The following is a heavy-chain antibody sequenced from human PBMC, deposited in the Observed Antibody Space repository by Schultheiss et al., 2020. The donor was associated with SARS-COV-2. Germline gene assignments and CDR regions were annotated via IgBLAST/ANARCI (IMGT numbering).Heavy chain of an antibody. CDR1: GFNFDTHG. CDR3: ARVGGGYCSGGSCYSNNAFDI. Sequence: GGSLRLSCVTSGFNFDTHGMHWVRQAPGKGLEWLSLISFDGSNQYYANSVKGRFSISRDNSKNTLYLQMNSLRPEDTALYYCARVGGGYCSGGSCYSNNAFDIWGQGTMVTVSS. CDR2: ISFDGSNQ. J-gene: IGHJ3*02. V-gene: IGHV3-30*19. D-gene: IGHD2-15*01.